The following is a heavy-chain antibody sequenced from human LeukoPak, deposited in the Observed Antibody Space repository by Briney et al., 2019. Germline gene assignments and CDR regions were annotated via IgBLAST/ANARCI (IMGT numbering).Heavy chain of an antibody. CDR1: GWSFNDYY. D-gene: IGHD2-2*01. J-gene: IGHJ5*02. CDR3: ARGQVPAARGYNWFDP. V-gene: IGHV4-34*01. CDR2: INARGDT. Sequence: SETLSLTCAVYGWSFNDYYWDWVRQPPGKGLEWIGEINARGDTNYNPSLKSRVTISVDSSKNQFSLTLTSMIAADTAIYYCARGQVPAARGYNWFDPWGQGTLVTVSS.